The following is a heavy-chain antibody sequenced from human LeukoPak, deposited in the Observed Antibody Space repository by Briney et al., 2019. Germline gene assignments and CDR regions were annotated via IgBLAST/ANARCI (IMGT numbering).Heavy chain of an antibody. CDR2: IYPRDGST. J-gene: IGHJ4*02. Sequence: GASVKVSCKASGYTFTNNYLHWVRQAPGQGLEWMGMIYPRDGSTSYALNFQGRVTVTRDTSTTTVHMELRGLRSEDTAVYYCARDQEGFDYWGQGTVVTVSS. CDR3: ARDQEGFDY. V-gene: IGHV1-46*01. CDR1: GYTFTNNY.